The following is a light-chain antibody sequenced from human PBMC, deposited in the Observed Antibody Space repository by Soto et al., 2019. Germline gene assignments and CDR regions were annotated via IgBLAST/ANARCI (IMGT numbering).Light chain of an antibody. CDR1: QRIGSI. J-gene: IGKJ1*01. CDR3: QQWIRWT. V-gene: IGKV3-15*01. CDR2: GAS. Sequence: EIVMTQSPATLSASPGDTVTLSCRASQRIGSILAWYQQKPGQAPRLLIYGASTRATGVPARFSGSGSETEFTLTISSLQSEDFALYHCQQWIRWTFGQGTRLELK.